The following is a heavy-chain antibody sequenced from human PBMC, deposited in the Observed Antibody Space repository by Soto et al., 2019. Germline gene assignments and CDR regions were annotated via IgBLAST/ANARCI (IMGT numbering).Heavy chain of an antibody. CDR3: AKASPPAYDFWSGYPWNYMDV. CDR2: ISGSGGST. V-gene: IGHV3-23*01. CDR1: GFTFSSYA. J-gene: IGHJ6*03. Sequence: SLRLSCAASGFTFSSYAMSWVRQAPGKGLEWVSAISGSGGSTYYADSVKGRFTISRDNSKNTLYLQMNSLRAEDTAVYYCAKASPPAYDFWSGYPWNYMDVWGKGTTVTVSS. D-gene: IGHD3-3*01.